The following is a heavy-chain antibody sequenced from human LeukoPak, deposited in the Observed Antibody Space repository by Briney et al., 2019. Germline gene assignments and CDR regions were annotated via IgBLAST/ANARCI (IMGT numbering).Heavy chain of an antibody. Sequence: AVTLSLTCTLSGGSIRIYYWSWIRQPPGKGLEWIGYIFYRGSTNYNPSLKSPITISVDTSKNQSSLNLGSVAAAGTAGDYCARGADDYSTYFDYWGQGTLVTVSS. CDR1: GGSIRIYY. V-gene: IGHV4-59*08. J-gene: IGHJ4*02. CDR3: ARGADDYSTYFDY. CDR2: IFYRGST. D-gene: IGHD4-11*01.